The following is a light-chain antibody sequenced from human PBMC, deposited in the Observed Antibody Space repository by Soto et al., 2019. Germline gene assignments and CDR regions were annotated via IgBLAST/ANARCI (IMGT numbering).Light chain of an antibody. CDR1: QSVSSN. CDR2: DAS. J-gene: IGKJ5*01. CDR3: QQYRNWPPIT. V-gene: IGKV3-15*01. Sequence: EIVMTQSPATLSVSPGERATLSCRASQSVSSNLAWYQQKPGQAPRLLIYDASTRATGIPARFSGSGAGTEFTLTISSLQSEDFAVYHCQQYRNWPPITFGQGTRLEIK.